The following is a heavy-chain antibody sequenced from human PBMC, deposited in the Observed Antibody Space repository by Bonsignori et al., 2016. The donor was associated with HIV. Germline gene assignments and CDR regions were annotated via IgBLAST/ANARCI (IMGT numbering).Heavy chain of an antibody. Sequence: WIRQPPGKGLEWVSILYSGGAAYYTDSVQGRFTISRDNSQNTLYLQMNSLRAEDTAVYYCARRLDVRRQSNYYYYYMDVWGKGTTVTVSS. D-gene: IGHD3-10*02. V-gene: IGHV3-53*01. CDR2: LYSGGAA. J-gene: IGHJ6*03. CDR3: ARRLDVRRQSNYYYYYMDV.